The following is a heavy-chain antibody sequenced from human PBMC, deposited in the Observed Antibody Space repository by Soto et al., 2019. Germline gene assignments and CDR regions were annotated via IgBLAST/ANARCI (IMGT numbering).Heavy chain of an antibody. CDR3: AREVSELRFLEWLLYWFDP. J-gene: IGHJ5*02. Sequence: EVQLVESGGGLVQPGGSLRLSCAASGFTFSSYWMSWVRQAPGKGLEWVANIKQDGSEKYYVDSVKGRFTISRDNAKNSLYLQMNGLRAEDTAVYYCAREVSELRFLEWLLYWFDPWGQGTLVTVSS. V-gene: IGHV3-7*01. CDR1: GFTFSSYW. CDR2: IKQDGSEK. D-gene: IGHD3-3*01.